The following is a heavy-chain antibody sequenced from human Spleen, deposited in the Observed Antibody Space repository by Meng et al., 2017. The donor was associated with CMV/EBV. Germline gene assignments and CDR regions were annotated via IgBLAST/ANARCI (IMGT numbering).Heavy chain of an antibody. V-gene: IGHV3-30-3*01. Sequence: GESLKISCVASGFTFSAYTMHWVRQAPGKGLEWLALTSSDGSTVFYADSVRGRSTISRDNSKDTLYLQMNSLRAEDTAVYYCARGYNTIDHWGLGTLVTVSS. J-gene: IGHJ4*02. CDR3: ARGYNTIDH. D-gene: IGHD1-1*01. CDR2: TSSDGSTV. CDR1: GFTFSAYT.